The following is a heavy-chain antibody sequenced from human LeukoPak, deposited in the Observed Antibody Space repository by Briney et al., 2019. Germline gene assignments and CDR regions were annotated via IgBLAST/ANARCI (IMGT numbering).Heavy chain of an antibody. J-gene: IGHJ3*02. CDR1: GFTFRSHW. CDR3: ATISAQTFDI. D-gene: IGHD5-24*01. Sequence: EGSLRLSCVGSGFTFRSHWVNWVRQSPRKGLEWVANIKPDGIDKYYVDSARGRFTVSRDNAKNSAFLQMNSLRAEDTAIYYCATISAQTFDIWGQGTLVSVSS. CDR2: IKPDGIDK. V-gene: IGHV3-7*01.